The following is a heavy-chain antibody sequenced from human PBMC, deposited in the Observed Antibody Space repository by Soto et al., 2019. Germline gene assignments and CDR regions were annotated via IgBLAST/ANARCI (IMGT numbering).Heavy chain of an antibody. CDR3: ARLGVNWGIAAAPDAFDI. D-gene: IGHD6-13*01. CDR2: IYYSGST. V-gene: IGHV4-59*08. Sequence: SETLSLTCTVSGGSISSYYWSWIRQPPGKGLEWIGYIYYSGSTNYNPSLKSRVTISVDTSKNQFSLKLSSVTAADTAVYYCARLGVNWGIAAAPDAFDIWGQGTMVTVSS. CDR1: GGSISSYY. J-gene: IGHJ3*02.